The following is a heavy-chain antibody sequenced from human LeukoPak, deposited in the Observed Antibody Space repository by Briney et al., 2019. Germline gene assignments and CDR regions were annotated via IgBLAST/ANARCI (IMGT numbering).Heavy chain of an antibody. CDR2: IHNSGTT. D-gene: IGHD3-10*01. V-gene: IGHV4-34*01. CDR1: GGPFSGYF. Sequence: PSETLSLTCAVSGGPFSGYFWSWIRQSSGKGLEWIGEIHNSGTTNYNPSLNSRVTISEDTSKNQFYLNLSSVTAADTAVYYCARRYFYNLGSFPFDFWGQGTLVTVSS. J-gene: IGHJ4*02. CDR3: ARRYFYNLGSFPFDF.